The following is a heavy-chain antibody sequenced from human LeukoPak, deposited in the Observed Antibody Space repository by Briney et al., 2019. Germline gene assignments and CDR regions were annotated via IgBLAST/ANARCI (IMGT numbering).Heavy chain of an antibody. D-gene: IGHD6-13*01. Sequence: GGSLRLSCVASGFSLGGYAMSWIRPAPRRGVEYISYISRSSRAINYAETVRGRFTVSRDNARNSLYLQMNGLRAEDTAVYHCAGDPSVGSTWYYYVDVWGKGTTVTVSS. CDR2: ISRSSRAI. CDR1: GFSLGGYA. V-gene: IGHV3-48*04. J-gene: IGHJ6*03. CDR3: AGDPSVGSTWYYYVDV.